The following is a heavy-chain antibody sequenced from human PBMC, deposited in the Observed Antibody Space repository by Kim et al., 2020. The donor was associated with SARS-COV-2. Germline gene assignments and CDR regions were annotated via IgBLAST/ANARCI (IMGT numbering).Heavy chain of an antibody. CDR1: GGTFSSYA. J-gene: IGHJ6*02. V-gene: IGHV1-69*13. D-gene: IGHD2-8*01. CDR2: IIPIFGTA. Sequence: SVKVSCKASGGTFSSYAINWVRQAPGQGLEWMGGIIPIFGTANYAQKFQGRVTITADESTSTAYMELSSLRSEDTAVYYCARDGLCTNGVCHRWDYYYYYGMDVWGQGTTVTVSS. CDR3: ARDGLCTNGVCHRWDYYYYYGMDV.